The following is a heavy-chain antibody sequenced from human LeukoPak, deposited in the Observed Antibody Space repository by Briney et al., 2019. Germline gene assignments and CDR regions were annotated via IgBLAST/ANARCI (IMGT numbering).Heavy chain of an antibody. CDR2: VSSGSHA. CDR1: GFTLGSHD. J-gene: IGHJ4*02. V-gene: IGHV3-13*01. Sequence: GGSLRLSCTASGFTLGSHDMHWVRQIPGQGLEWVAVVSSGSHAFFADSVQGRFTVSREDARNSLYLQMNSLRAGDTAVYYCVREARGYHYTYFDYWGQGTLVTVSS. CDR3: VREARGYHYTYFDY. D-gene: IGHD5-18*01.